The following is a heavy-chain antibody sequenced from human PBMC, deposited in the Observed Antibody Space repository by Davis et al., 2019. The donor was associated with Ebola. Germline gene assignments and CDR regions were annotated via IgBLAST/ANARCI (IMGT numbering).Heavy chain of an antibody. CDR1: GYTFTSYG. Sequence: AASVKVSCKASGYTFTSYGISWVRQAPGQGLEWMGRIIPIFGTANYAQKFQGRVTITADESTSTAYMELSSLRSEDTAVYYCAREEGVYCGGDCYSRYFDLWGRGTLVTVSS. CDR3: AREEGVYCGGDCYSRYFDL. V-gene: IGHV1-69*13. J-gene: IGHJ2*01. CDR2: IIPIFGTA. D-gene: IGHD2-21*01.